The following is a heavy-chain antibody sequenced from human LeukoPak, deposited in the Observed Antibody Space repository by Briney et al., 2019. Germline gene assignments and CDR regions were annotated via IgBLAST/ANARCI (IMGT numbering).Heavy chain of an antibody. CDR1: GFIFTNYG. CDR3: AKRSLVGQSSGSSLDY. Sequence: GGSLRLSCAASGFIFTNYGMHWVRQAPGKGLEWVAFIGYDGRSKNYADSVKGRFAISRDNSKNTLYLQMNSLRAEDTAVYSCAKRSLVGQSSGSSLDYWGQGTLVTVSS. D-gene: IGHD1-26*01. J-gene: IGHJ4*02. V-gene: IGHV3-30*02. CDR2: IGYDGRSK.